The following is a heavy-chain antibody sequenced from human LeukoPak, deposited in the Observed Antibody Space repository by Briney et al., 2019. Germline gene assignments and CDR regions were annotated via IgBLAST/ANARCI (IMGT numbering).Heavy chain of an antibody. J-gene: IGHJ4*02. CDR2: ISAYNRNT. Sequence: ASVKVSCKASGYTFTSYGISWVRQAPGQGLEWMGWISAYNRNTNYAQNLQGRVTMTTDTSTSTAYMELRSLRSDDTAVYYCARDQGGLSGWYYFDYWGQGTLVTVSS. CDR3: ARDQGGLSGWYYFDY. D-gene: IGHD6-19*01. V-gene: IGHV1-18*01. CDR1: GYTFTSYG.